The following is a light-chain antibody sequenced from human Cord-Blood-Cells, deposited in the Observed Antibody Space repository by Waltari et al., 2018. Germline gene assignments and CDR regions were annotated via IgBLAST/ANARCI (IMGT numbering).Light chain of an antibody. J-gene: IGKJ4*01. CDR2: DAS. V-gene: IGKV1-33*01. CDR1: QDISNY. CDR3: QQYDNPLT. Sequence: DIQMTQSPSSLSASVGDRVPITCQASQDISNYLNWYQQKPGKAPKLLIYDASNLETGVPSRFSGSGSGTDFTFTISSLQPEDIATYYCQQYDNPLTFGGGTKVEIK.